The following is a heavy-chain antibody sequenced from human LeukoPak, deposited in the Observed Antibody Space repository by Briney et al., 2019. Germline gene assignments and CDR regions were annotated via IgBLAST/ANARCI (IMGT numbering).Heavy chain of an antibody. V-gene: IGHV4-4*08. CDR1: RVSIRSYY. D-gene: IGHD2-2*03. J-gene: IGHJ4*02. CDR2: IHASGNT. Sequence: SETLSLTCSVFRVSIRSYYWSWIRQSPGKGLEWIGYIHASGNTNLNPSLKSRFTISVDTSKNQFSLKLSSVTAADTAVYYCARVGYCSSASCQAPGYYLDYWGQGTLVTVSS. CDR3: ARVGYCSSASCQAPGYYLDY.